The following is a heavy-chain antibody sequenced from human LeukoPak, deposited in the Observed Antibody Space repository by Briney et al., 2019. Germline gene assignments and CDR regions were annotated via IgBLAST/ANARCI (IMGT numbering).Heavy chain of an antibody. CDR2: IYYSGST. D-gene: IGHD6-13*01. J-gene: IGHJ5*02. V-gene: IGHV4-39*07. CDR1: GGSISSSSYY. CDR3: ARALYSSSPDHWLDP. Sequence: SETLSLTCTVSGGSISSSSYYWGWIRQPPGKGLEWIGSIYYSGSTYYNPSLKSRVTISVDTSKNQFSLKLSSVTAADTAVYYCARALYSSSPDHWLDPWGQGTLVTVSS.